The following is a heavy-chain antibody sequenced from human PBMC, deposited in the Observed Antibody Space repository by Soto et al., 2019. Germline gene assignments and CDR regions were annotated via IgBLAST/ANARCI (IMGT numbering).Heavy chain of an antibody. D-gene: IGHD2-2*01. CDR2: IYPGDSDT. CDR1: GYSFTSYW. Sequence: ESLQISCRGSGYSFTSYWIGWVRQMPGKGLGWMGIIYPGDSDTRYSPSFQGQVTISADKSISTAYLQWSSLKASDTAMYYCSRQMLVVVPAASPGGRDVWGQGTTVTVSS. V-gene: IGHV5-51*01. J-gene: IGHJ6*02. CDR3: SRQMLVVVPAASPGGRDV.